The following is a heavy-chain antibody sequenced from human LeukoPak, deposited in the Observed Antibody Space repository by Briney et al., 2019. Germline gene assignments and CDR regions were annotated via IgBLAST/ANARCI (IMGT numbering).Heavy chain of an antibody. CDR2: ISSSGSTI. CDR1: GFTFSSYE. V-gene: IGHV3-48*03. Sequence: GGSLRLSCAASGFTFSSYEMNWVRQAPGKGLEWVSYISSSGSTIYYADSVKGRFTISRDNAKNTLHLQMNSLRAEDSAVYYCAKGDSSGWLSDAFDIWGQGTMVTVSS. J-gene: IGHJ3*02. D-gene: IGHD6-19*01. CDR3: AKGDSSGWLSDAFDI.